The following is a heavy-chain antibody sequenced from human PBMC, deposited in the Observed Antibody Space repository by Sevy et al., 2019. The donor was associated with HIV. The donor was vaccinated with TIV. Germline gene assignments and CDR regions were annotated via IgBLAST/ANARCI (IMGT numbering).Heavy chain of an antibody. J-gene: IGHJ4*02. Sequence: SETLSLTCAVSGGSFSNYYWIWIRQPPGKGLEWIGEIDHSGSTDYNPSLKSRVTISVDTSKNEFSLKLSSLTAADTSVYYCARSRRHPTPFDYWGRGTLVTVSS. CDR1: GGSFSNYY. CDR2: IDHSGST. CDR3: ARSRRHPTPFDY. V-gene: IGHV4-34*01.